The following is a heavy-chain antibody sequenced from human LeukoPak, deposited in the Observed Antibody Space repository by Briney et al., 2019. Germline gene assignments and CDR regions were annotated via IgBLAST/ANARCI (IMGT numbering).Heavy chain of an antibody. Sequence: PSETLSLTCTVSGGSISSGDYYWSWIRQPPGKGLEWIGEINHSGSTNYNPSLKSRVTISVDTSKNQFSLKLSSVTAADTAVYYCAGGIAAAGLQFDYWGQGTLVTVSS. CDR3: AGGIAAAGLQFDY. J-gene: IGHJ4*02. CDR2: INHSGST. CDR1: GGSISSGDYY. V-gene: IGHV4-39*07. D-gene: IGHD6-13*01.